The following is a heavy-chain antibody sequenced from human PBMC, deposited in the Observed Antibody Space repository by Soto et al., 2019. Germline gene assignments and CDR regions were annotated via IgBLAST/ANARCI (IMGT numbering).Heavy chain of an antibody. CDR2: SIPIFGTA. CDR3: ARDNGYGDYVY. J-gene: IGHJ4*02. Sequence: QVQLVQSGAEVKKPGSSVKVSCKASGGTFSSYAISWVRQAPGQGLEWMGGSIPIFGTANYAQKFQGSVTITADESTSTAYMELSRLRSEDTAVYYCARDNGYGDYVYWGQGTLVTVSS. D-gene: IGHD4-17*01. V-gene: IGHV1-69*01. CDR1: GGTFSSYA.